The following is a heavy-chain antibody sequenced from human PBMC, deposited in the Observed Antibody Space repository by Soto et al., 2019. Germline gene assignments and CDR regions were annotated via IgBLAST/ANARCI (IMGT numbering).Heavy chain of an antibody. CDR3: ARPHYIAAAGYFDL. CDR2: ISDYNGNT. V-gene: IGHV1-18*01. D-gene: IGHD6-13*01. Sequence: QVQLVQSGAEVKKPGASVQVSCKASGYTFTSYGSRWVRQDPGQGREWMGWISDYNGNTNYAQKLQGRLTMTKDTSTSKAYMELRSLRSDDTDLYYCARPHYIAAAGYFDLWGRGTLVTVSS. J-gene: IGHJ2*01. CDR1: GYTFTSYG.